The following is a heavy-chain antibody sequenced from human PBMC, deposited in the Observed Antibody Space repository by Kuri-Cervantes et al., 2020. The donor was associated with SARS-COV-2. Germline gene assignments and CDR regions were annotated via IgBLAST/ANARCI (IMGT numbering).Heavy chain of an antibody. D-gene: IGHD7-27*01. CDR2: IYTSGST. Sequence: GSLRLSCTVSGGSISSYYWSWIRQPAGKGLEWIGRIYTSGSTNYNPSLKSRVTMSVDTSKNQFSLELSSVTAADTAVYYCARGGNWAPIDYWGQGTLVTVSS. J-gene: IGHJ4*02. CDR3: ARGGNWAPIDY. CDR1: GGSISSYY. V-gene: IGHV4-4*07.